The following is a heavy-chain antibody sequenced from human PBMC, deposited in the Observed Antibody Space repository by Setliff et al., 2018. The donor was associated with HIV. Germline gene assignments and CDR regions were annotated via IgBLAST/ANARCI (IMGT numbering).Heavy chain of an antibody. J-gene: IGHJ3*02. V-gene: IGHV3-9*03. D-gene: IGHD3-9*01. CDR2: ISWNSGRI. Sequence: GGSLRLSCAASGFIFDDYAMHWVRQAPGKGLEWVSGISWNSGRIGYADSMKDRFTISRDNAKNSLYLQMNSLRAEDMALYYCVKDSSPLFYDILTGYVGAFDIWGQGTMVTVSS. CDR1: GFIFDDYA. CDR3: VKDSSPLFYDILTGYVGAFDI.